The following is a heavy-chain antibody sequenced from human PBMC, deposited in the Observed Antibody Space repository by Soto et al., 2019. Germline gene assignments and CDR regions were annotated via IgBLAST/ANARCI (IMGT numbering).Heavy chain of an antibody. CDR3: ARQLMVYDGYYYYGMDV. V-gene: IGHV3-21*01. Sequence: EVQLVESGGGLVKPGGSLRLSCAASGFTFSSYSMNWVRQAPGKGLEWVSSISSSSSYIYYADSVKGRFTISRDNAKNSLYLQMNSLRAEDTAVYYYARQLMVYDGYYYYGMDVWGQGTTVTVSS. D-gene: IGHD2-8*01. J-gene: IGHJ6*02. CDR1: GFTFSSYS. CDR2: ISSSSSYI.